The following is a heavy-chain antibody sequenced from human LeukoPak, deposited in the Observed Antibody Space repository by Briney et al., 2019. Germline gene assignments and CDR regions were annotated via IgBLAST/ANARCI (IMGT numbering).Heavy chain of an antibody. Sequence: GGSLRLSCAASGFSFSGRWMNWVRQAPGKGLEWVSGISGDAGRTYYADSVKGRFTIYRDNSKNTLYLQMNSLGAEDTAVYYCVQDWAWGAFAYWGQGTLVTVSS. D-gene: IGHD7-27*01. V-gene: IGHV3-23*01. CDR2: ISGDAGRT. CDR1: GFSFSGRW. CDR3: VQDWAWGAFAY. J-gene: IGHJ4*02.